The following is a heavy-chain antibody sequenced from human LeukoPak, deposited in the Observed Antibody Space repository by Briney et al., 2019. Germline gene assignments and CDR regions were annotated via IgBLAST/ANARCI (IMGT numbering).Heavy chain of an antibody. D-gene: IGHD3-9*01. CDR2: INPNSGGT. CDR1: GYTFTGYY. J-gene: IGHJ4*02. CDR3: ARDLLVIASSIDY. V-gene: IGHV1-2*02. Sequence: ASVKVSCKASGYTFTGYYMHWVRQAPGQGLEWMGWINPNSGGTNYAQKFQGRVTMTRDTSISTAYMELSRLRSDDTAVYYCARDLLVIASSIDYWGQGTLVTVPS.